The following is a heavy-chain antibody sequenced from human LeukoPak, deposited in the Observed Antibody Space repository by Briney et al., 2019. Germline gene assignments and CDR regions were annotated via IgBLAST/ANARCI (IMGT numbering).Heavy chain of an antibody. J-gene: IGHJ6*03. CDR1: GYTFTSYD. V-gene: IGHV1-8*01. CDR3: ARGRTAMVPPNNTYYYYYYMDV. Sequence: ASVKVSCKASGYTFTSYDINWVRQATGQGLEWMGWMNPNSGNTGYPQKFQGRVTMTRNTSISTAYMELSSLRSEDTAVYYCARGRTAMVPPNNTYYYYYYMDVWGKGTTVTVSS. D-gene: IGHD5-18*01. CDR2: MNPNSGNT.